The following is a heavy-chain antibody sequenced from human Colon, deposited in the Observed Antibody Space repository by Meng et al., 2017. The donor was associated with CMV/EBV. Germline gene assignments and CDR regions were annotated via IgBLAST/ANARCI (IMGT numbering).Heavy chain of an antibody. CDR2: INPVTGDT. J-gene: IGHJ4*02. D-gene: IGHD3-3*01. CDR3: ATFGGDFDY. CDR1: GYTFNGYF. V-gene: IGHV1-2*02. Sequence: QVHLVKSGAEGKEPGASVMVPCKTSGYTFNGYFMHWVRQAPGQGLEWMGWINPVTGDTSYAQKFQVRVTMTRDTSISTAYMELSSLRSDDTAVYYCATFGGDFDYWGQGTLVTVSS.